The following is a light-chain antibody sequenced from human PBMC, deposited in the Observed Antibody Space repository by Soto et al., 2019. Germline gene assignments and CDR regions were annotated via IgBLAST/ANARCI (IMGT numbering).Light chain of an antibody. CDR1: SSDVGTYNY. J-gene: IGLJ3*02. V-gene: IGLV2-14*01. CDR2: EVT. Sequence: QSVLTQPASVSGSPGQSITISCTGTSSDVGTYNYVSWYQQHPGTAPKLIIYEVTNRPSGIPNRFSGSKSGNTASLTISGLQAEDEADYYCYSYSSSSAWVFGGGTKLTVL. CDR3: YSYSSSSAWV.